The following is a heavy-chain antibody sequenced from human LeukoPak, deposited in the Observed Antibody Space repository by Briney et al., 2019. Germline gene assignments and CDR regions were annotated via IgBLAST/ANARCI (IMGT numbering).Heavy chain of an antibody. Sequence: GGSLRLSCAASGFTFSNYAMSWVRQAPGKGLEWVSGISNTGSSTYYADSVKGRFTISRDNSKSTVLLRMNSLRSEDTAVYYRARYGSGSYYKRTYYFDYWGQGTLVTVSS. CDR3: ARYGSGSYYKRTYYFDY. J-gene: IGHJ4*02. CDR2: ISNTGSST. V-gene: IGHV3-23*01. D-gene: IGHD3-10*01. CDR1: GFTFSNYA.